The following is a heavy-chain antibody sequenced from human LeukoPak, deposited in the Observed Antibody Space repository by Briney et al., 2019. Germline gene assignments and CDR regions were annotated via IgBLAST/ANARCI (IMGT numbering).Heavy chain of an antibody. J-gene: IGHJ5*02. Sequence: GASVKVSCKASGYTFTSYGISWVRQAPGQGLEWMGWISAYNGNTNYAQKLQGRVTMTTDTSTSTAYMELRSLRSDDTAVYYCARSLGGNVDTAMVILGNWFDPWGQGTLVTVSS. CDR1: GYTFTSYG. D-gene: IGHD5-18*01. CDR2: ISAYNGNT. CDR3: ARSLGGNVDTAMVILGNWFDP. V-gene: IGHV1-18*01.